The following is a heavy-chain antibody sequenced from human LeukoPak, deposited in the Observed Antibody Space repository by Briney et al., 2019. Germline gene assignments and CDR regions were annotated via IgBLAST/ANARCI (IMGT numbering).Heavy chain of an antibody. J-gene: IGHJ3*02. CDR1: GGTFSNHA. CDR3: ARAPFYFDSSGYSMDAFDI. CDR2: TTPIFGSA. D-gene: IGHD3-22*01. Sequence: GSSVKVSCKASGGTFSNHAVSWVRQAPGQGLEWMGGTTPIFGSANYAQKFQSRVTIATDESTSTAYMELSSLRSEDTAVYYCARAPFYFDSSGYSMDAFDIWGQGTMVTVSS. V-gene: IGHV1-69*05.